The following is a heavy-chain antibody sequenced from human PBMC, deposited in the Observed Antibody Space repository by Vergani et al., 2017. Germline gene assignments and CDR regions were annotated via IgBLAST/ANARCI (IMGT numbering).Heavy chain of an antibody. Sequence: QVQLQESGPGLVKPSQTLSLTCTVSGGSISSGGYYWSWIRQHPGKGLEWIGYIYYSGSTYYNPSLKSRVTISVDTSKNQFSLKLSSVTAADTAVYYCARGRYCSSTSCYLDAFDIWGQGTMVTVSS. CDR1: GGSISSGGYY. J-gene: IGHJ3*02. V-gene: IGHV4-31*03. CDR2: IYYSGST. CDR3: ARGRYCSSTSCYLDAFDI. D-gene: IGHD2-2*01.